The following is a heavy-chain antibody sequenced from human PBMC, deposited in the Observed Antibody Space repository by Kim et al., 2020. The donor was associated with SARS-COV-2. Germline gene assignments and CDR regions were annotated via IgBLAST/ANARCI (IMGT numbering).Heavy chain of an antibody. V-gene: IGHV7-4-1*02. D-gene: IGHD3-9*01. Sequence: ASVKVSCKASGYTFTSYAMNWVRQAPGQGLEWMGWINTNTGNPTYAQGFTGRFVFSLDTSVSTAYLQISSLKAEDTAVYYCARDYDILTGAPYYYYYMDVWGKGTPVTVSS. CDR1: GYTFTSYA. CDR3: ARDYDILTGAPYYYYYMDV. CDR2: INTNTGNP. J-gene: IGHJ6*03.